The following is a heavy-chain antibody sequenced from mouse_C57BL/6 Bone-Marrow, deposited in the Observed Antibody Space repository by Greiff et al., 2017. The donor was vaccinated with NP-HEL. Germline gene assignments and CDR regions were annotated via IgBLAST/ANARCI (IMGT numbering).Heavy chain of an antibody. CDR1: GFTFSDYY. Sequence: EVKLVESEGGLVQPGSSMKLSCTASGFTFSDYYMAWVRQVPEKGLEWVANINYDGSSTYYLDSLKSRFIISRDNAKNILCLQMSSLKSEDTATYYCARGTAYYSNYDYAMDYWGQGTSVTVSS. J-gene: IGHJ4*01. V-gene: IGHV5-16*01. CDR2: INYDGSST. D-gene: IGHD2-5*01. CDR3: ARGTAYYSNYDYAMDY.